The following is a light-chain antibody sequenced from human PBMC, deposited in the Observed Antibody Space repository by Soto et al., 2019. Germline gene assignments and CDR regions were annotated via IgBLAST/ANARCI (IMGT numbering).Light chain of an antibody. CDR3: QQYNSYSKT. CDR1: QSISSW. CDR2: DAS. V-gene: IGKV1-5*01. J-gene: IGKJ1*01. Sequence: DIQMTQSPSTLSASVGDRVTITCRASQSISSWLAWYQQKPGKAPKLLIYDASSLESGVPSRFSGSGSGTEFTLTISSLKTDDFATYYCQQYNSYSKTLGQGTKVEI.